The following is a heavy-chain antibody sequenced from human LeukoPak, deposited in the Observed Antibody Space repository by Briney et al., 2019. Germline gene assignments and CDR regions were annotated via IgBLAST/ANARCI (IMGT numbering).Heavy chain of an antibody. D-gene: IGHD2-2*01. V-gene: IGHV4-31*03. Sequence: SETLSLTCTVSGGSISSGGYYWSWIRQHPGKGLEWIGDIYYSGSTYYNPSLKSRATISVDTSKNQFSLKLSSVTAADTAVYYCARAAGYCSSTSCSPWVSFYYYYGMDVWGQGTTVTVSS. CDR3: ARAAGYCSSTSCSPWVSFYYYYGMDV. J-gene: IGHJ6*02. CDR1: GGSISSGGYY. CDR2: IYYSGST.